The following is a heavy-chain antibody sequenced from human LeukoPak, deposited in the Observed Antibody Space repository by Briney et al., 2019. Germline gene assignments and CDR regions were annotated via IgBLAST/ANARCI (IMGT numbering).Heavy chain of an antibody. CDR2: INHGGDT. Sequence: PSETLSLTCSVYGGSFSNYYWSWIRKPPGKGLEWIGEINHGGDTNYNPSLKSRVTISVDTSKNQFSLKLTSVTAADTAVYYCAREVYWGQGTLVTVSS. CDR3: AREVY. CDR1: GGSFSNYY. J-gene: IGHJ4*02. V-gene: IGHV4-34*01.